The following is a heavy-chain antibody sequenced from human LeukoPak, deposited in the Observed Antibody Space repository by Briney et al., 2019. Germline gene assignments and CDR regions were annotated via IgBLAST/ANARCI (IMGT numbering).Heavy chain of an antibody. Sequence: GGSLRLSCAASGFTVSSNYMSWVRQAPGKGLEWVSAISGSGGSTYYADSVKGRFTISRDNSKNTLYLQMNSLRAEDTAVYYCANQWELLSYFQHWGQGTLVTVSS. CDR2: ISGSGGST. CDR1: GFTVSSNY. CDR3: ANQWELLSYFQH. V-gene: IGHV3-23*01. J-gene: IGHJ1*01. D-gene: IGHD1-26*01.